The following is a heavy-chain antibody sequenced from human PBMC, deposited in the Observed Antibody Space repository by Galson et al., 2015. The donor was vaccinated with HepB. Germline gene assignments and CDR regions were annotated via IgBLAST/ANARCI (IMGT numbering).Heavy chain of an antibody. CDR1: GFTVSSYA. CDR2: ISSDASDQ. D-gene: IGHD3-22*01. CDR3: ARDRLDYYDSSGYYYSPDY. J-gene: IGHJ4*02. Sequence: LRLSCAGSGFTVSSYAIHWVRQAPDKGLEWVALISSDASDQYYADSLNGRFTISRDNSKNTVSLQMNSLRAEDTAVYYCARDRLDYYDSSGYYYSPDYWGQGTLVTVSS. V-gene: IGHV3-30-3*01.